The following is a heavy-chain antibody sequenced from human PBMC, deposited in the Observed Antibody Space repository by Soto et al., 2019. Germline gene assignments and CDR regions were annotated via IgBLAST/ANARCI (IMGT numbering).Heavy chain of an antibody. J-gene: IGHJ4*02. V-gene: IGHV1-24*01. CDR3: ATTPGYCSGGSCPMLFNFDY. D-gene: IGHD2-15*01. Sequence: GASVKVSCKVSGYTLTELSMHWVRQAPGKGLEWMGGFDPEDGETIYAQKFQGRVTMTEDTSTDTAYMELSSLRSEDTAVYYCATTPGYCSGGSCPMLFNFDYWGQGTLVTVSS. CDR2: FDPEDGET. CDR1: GYTLTELS.